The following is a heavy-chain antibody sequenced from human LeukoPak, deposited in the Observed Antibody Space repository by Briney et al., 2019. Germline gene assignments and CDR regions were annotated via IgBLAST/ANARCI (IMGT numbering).Heavy chain of an antibody. J-gene: IGHJ4*02. CDR1: GFTFSSYS. D-gene: IGHD6-13*01. CDR3: ARDLGPGAAGTNY. CDR2: ISSSSSYI. Sequence: GGSLRLSCAASGFTFSSYSMNWVRQAPGKGLEWVSSISSSSSYIYYADSVKGRFTISRDNAKNSLYLQMNSLRAEDTAVYYCARDLGPGAAGTNYWGQGTLVTVSS. V-gene: IGHV3-21*01.